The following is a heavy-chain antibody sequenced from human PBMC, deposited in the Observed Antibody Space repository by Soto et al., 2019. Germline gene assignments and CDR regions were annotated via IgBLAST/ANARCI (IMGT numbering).Heavy chain of an antibody. V-gene: IGHV3-23*01. J-gene: IGHJ6*02. CDR3: VQDWTGDSCPCMVV. CDR2: ISSSGETT. Sequence: EVQLLESGGGLVQPGGSLRLSCAASGFTFSSFAMTWVRQAPGEGLEWVSSISSSGETTYYSDSVKGRFTISRDISKNMLYPDMTRLRAEDTAVYFCVQDWTGDSCPCMVVWGQGTTVTVSS. CDR1: GFTFSSFA. D-gene: IGHD2-2*01.